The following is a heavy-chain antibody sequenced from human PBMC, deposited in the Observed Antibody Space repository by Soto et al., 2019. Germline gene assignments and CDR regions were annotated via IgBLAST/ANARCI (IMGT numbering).Heavy chain of an antibody. CDR1: GYSFTSYR. Sequence: SVKLSCKASGYSFTSYRISWVRQAPGQGLEWMGWISAYNGNTNYAQKLQGRVTMTTDTSTSTAYMELRSLRSDDTAVYYCARVAGRFLEWLLYWFDPWGQGTLVTVSS. V-gene: IGHV1-18*01. J-gene: IGHJ5*02. D-gene: IGHD3-3*01. CDR3: ARVAGRFLEWLLYWFDP. CDR2: ISAYNGNT.